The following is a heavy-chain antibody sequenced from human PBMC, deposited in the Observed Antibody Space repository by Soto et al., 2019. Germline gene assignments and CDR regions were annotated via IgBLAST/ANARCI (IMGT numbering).Heavy chain of an antibody. CDR3: ARESPYSSSWYNYYYYYYVMDV. V-gene: IGHV4-4*07. CDR1: GGSISSYY. CDR2: IYTSGST. J-gene: IGHJ6*04. D-gene: IGHD6-13*01. Sequence: PSETLSLTCTVSGGSISSYYWSWIRQPAGKGLEWIGRIYTSGSTNYNPSLKSRVTMSVDTSKNQFSLKLSSVTAADTAVYYFARESPYSSSWYNYYYYYYVMDVCGEGTTVTVSS.